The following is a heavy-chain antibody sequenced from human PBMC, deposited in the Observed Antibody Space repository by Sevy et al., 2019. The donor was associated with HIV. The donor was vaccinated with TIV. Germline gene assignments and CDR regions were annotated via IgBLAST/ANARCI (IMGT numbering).Heavy chain of an antibody. V-gene: IGHV3-21*01. D-gene: IGHD1-1*01. Sequence: GGSLRLSCAASGFTFSSYRMTWVRQAPGKGLEWVSCISSTSAYINYADSVKGRFTISRDNAKNLLYLQMDSLRAEDTAVYYCARAVLEISTWRSDYWGQGPLVTVSS. J-gene: IGHJ4*02. CDR3: ARAVLEISTWRSDY. CDR1: GFTFSSYR. CDR2: ISSTSAYI.